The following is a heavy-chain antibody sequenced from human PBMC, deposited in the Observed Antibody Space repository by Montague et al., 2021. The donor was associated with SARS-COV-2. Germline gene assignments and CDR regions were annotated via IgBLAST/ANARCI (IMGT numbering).Heavy chain of an antibody. CDR2: IYYTGGT. V-gene: IGHV4-59*13. Sequence: SETLSLTCTASGGSISPYYWNWIRQPPGKGLEWIGYIYYTGGTKYNPSLKSRVSMSVDTSKNQFSLRLTSVGAADTAVYYCARIAMAATFDSWGQGALVTVSS. CDR1: GGSISPYY. D-gene: IGHD6-19*01. CDR3: ARIAMAATFDS. J-gene: IGHJ4*02.